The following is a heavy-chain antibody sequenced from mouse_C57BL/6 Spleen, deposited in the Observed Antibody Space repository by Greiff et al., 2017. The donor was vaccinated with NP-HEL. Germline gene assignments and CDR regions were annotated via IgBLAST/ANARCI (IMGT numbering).Heavy chain of an antibody. CDR2: ISYDGSN. D-gene: IGHD4-1*01. V-gene: IGHV3-6*01. CDR1: GYSITSGYY. CDR3: ARGPGYYAMDY. Sequence: VQLQQSGPGLVKPSQSLSLTCSVTGYSITSGYYWNWILQFPGNKLEWMGYISYDGSNNYNPSLKNRISITRDTSKNQFFLKLNSVTTEDTATYYCARGPGYYAMDYWGQGTSVTVSS. J-gene: IGHJ4*01.